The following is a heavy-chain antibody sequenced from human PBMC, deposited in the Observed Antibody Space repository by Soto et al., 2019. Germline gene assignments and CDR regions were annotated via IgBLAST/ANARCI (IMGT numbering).Heavy chain of an antibody. CDR1: GASIGSSSYY. CDR2: IYYSGST. J-gene: IGHJ2*01. D-gene: IGHD6-19*01. Sequence: QPQLQESGPGLVKPSETLSLTCAVSGASIGSSSYYWGWIRQPPGKGLEWLGSIYYSGSTYYNPSLKSRVTISVDTSKNQFSLKLSSVTAADTAVYYCARWMYSSGWYIFGYFDLWGRGTLLTVSS. CDR3: ARWMYSSGWYIFGYFDL. V-gene: IGHV4-39*01.